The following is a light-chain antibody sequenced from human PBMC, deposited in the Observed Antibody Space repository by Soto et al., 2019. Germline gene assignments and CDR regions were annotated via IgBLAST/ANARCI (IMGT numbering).Light chain of an antibody. CDR3: QKYSSVIT. CDR2: AAS. CDR1: QGISNY. Sequence: DIQMTQSPASLSASVGDRVTITCRASQGISNYLSWYQQKPGKVPKLLIYAASTLQSVVPSRFIGSGSGTDFTLTITSLQPEDVATYYCQKYSSVITFGQGTRLEIK. V-gene: IGKV1-27*01. J-gene: IGKJ5*01.